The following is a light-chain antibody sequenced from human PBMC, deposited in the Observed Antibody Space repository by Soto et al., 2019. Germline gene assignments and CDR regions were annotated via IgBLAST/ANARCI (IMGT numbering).Light chain of an antibody. J-gene: IGKJ2*01. V-gene: IGKV1-5*01. Sequence: DIQMTQSPSTLSASVGDRVTITCRASQSISSWLAWYQRKPGNAPNLLIYDDVSVQSGVPSRVSGSGSGTEFTLIVIGLQPDDFATSYGQHYNSFSPLTFGQGTKVQIK. CDR3: QHYNSFSPLT. CDR2: DDV. CDR1: QSISSW.